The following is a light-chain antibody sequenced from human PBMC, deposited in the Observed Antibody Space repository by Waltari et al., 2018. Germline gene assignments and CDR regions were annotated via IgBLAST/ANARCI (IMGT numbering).Light chain of an antibody. J-gene: IGLJ7*01. CDR2: EDT. V-gene: IGLV1-51*02. Sequence: QSVLTQPPSVSAAPGQRVTISCSGGSSNLGNTYVSWYRQFPGTAPKLLIYEDTGLPSCSPGWCSGSKSGTSATLDITGLQAGDEADYYCGTWDSSLGGAVFGGGTHLTVL. CDR3: GTWDSSLGGAV. CDR1: SSNLGNTY.